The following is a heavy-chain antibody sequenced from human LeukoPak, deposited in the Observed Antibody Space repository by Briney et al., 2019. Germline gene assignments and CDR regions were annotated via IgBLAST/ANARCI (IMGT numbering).Heavy chain of an antibody. CDR3: AKDYQSYSSGWYEHY. J-gene: IGHJ4*02. CDR2: ISGSGGST. CDR1: GFTFSSYA. D-gene: IGHD6-19*01. Sequence: PGGSLRLSCAASGFTFSSYAMSWVRQAPGKGLEWVSAISGSGGSTYYADSVKGRFTISRDNSKNTLYLQMNSLRAEDTAVYYCAKDYQSYSSGWYEHYWGQGTLVTVSS. V-gene: IGHV3-23*01.